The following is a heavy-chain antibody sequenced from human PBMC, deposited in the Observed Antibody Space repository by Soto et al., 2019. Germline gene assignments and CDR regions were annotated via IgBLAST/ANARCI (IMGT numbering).Heavy chain of an antibody. CDR3: ARNMRGTTTRKEYWYVDL. CDR1: GFTFFNYA. J-gene: IGHJ2*01. Sequence: EVQLLESGGGLVHPGGSLRLSCAGSGFTFFNYAMNWVRQAPGKGLEWVSSIRGGGDATLFPYYMRGRCTFSSDNSKNAGTLQMNRRGVEDTAVNYFARNMRGTTTRKEYWYVDLWGQGTLDTVST. V-gene: IGHV3-23*01. D-gene: IGHD3-16*01. CDR2: IRGGGDAT.